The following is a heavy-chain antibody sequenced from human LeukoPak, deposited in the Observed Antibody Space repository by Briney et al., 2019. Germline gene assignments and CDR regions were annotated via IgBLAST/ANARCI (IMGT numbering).Heavy chain of an antibody. Sequence: GGSQRLSCAASGIRFSASGMHWVRQAPGEGLEWVAFIWYDGSNKYYADSVKGRFTISRDDSKETVYLQMNSLRAEDTALYYCAKDKGNYYFDYWGQGTLVTVSS. CDR3: AKDKGNYYFDY. J-gene: IGHJ4*02. V-gene: IGHV3-30*02. CDR2: IWYDGSNK. D-gene: IGHD4-23*01. CDR1: GIRFSASG.